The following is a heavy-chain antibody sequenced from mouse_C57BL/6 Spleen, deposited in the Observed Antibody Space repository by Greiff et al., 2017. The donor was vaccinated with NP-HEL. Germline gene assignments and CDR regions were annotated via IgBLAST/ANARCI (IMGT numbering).Heavy chain of an antibody. V-gene: IGHV1-82*01. Sequence: QVQLQQSGPELVKPGASVKISCKASGYAFSSSWMNWVKQRPGKGLEWIGRIYPGDGDTNYNGKFKGKATLTADKSSSTAYMQLSSLTSEDSAVYFCAREGAAHFDYWGQGTTLTVSS. D-gene: IGHD6-1*01. CDR3: AREGAAHFDY. CDR1: GYAFSSSW. J-gene: IGHJ2*01. CDR2: IYPGDGDT.